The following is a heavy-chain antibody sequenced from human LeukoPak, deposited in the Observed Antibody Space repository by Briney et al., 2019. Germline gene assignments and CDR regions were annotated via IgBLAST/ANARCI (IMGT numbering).Heavy chain of an antibody. D-gene: IGHD3-22*01. CDR2: IRGSGGSA. CDR3: AKHEFYYESGGYAALNS. V-gene: IGHV3-23*01. J-gene: IGHJ4*02. Sequence: GGSLRLSCVTSGFTFNNYAMSWVRQAPGKGLKWVSAIRGSGGSAYYTDSVKGRFTISRDDSKNTLYLQMHSLRAEDTAVYYCAKHEFYYESGGYAALNSWGQGTLVTVSS. CDR1: GFTFNNYA.